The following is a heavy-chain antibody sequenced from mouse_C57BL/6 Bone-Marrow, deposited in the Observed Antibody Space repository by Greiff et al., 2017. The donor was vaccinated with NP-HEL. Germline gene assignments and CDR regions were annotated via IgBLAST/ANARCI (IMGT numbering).Heavy chain of an antibody. Sequence: VQLQQPGAVLVMPGASVKLSCKASGYTFTSYWMHWVKQRPGQGLEWIGEIDPSDSYTNYNQKFKGKSTLTVDKSSSTAYMQLSSLTSEDSAVYYCARLGRKHFDVWGTGTTVTVSS. CDR2: IDPSDSYT. J-gene: IGHJ1*03. V-gene: IGHV1-69*01. CDR3: ARLGRKHFDV. D-gene: IGHD4-1*01. CDR1: GYTFTSYW.